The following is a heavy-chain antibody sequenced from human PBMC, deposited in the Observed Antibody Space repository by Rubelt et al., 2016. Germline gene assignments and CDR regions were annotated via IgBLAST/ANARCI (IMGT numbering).Heavy chain of an antibody. J-gene: IGHJ6*02. D-gene: IGHD1-20*01. V-gene: IGHV4-39*07. Sequence: QLQLQESGPGLVKPSETLSLTCTVSGGSISSSSYYWGWIRQPPGKGLEWIGSIYYSGSTYYNPALKSRVTISVDTSKNQFSLKLSCVTAADTGVYYCANWNDWGYYGMDVWGQGTTVTVSS. CDR1: GGSISSSSYY. CDR3: ANWNDWGYYGMDV. CDR2: IYYSGST.